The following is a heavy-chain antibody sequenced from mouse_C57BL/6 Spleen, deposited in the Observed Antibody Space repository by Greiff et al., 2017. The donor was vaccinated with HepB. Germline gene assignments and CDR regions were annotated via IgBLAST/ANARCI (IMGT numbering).Heavy chain of an antibody. CDR3: GGDWDEGY. CDR2: IYPGDGDT. Sequence: VQLQQSGPELVKPGASVKISCKASGYAFSSSWMNWVKQRPGKGLEWIGRIYPGDGDTNYNGKFKGKATLTADKSSSTAYMQLSSLTSEDSAVYFCGGDWDEGYWGQGTTLTVSS. V-gene: IGHV1-82*01. D-gene: IGHD4-1*01. CDR1: GYAFSSSW. J-gene: IGHJ2*01.